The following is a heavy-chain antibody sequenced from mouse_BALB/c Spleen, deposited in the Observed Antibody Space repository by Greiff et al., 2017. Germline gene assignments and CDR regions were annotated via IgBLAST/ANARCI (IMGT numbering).Heavy chain of an antibody. Sequence: EVKLVESGGDLVKPGGSLKLSCAASGFTFSSYGISWVRQTPDKRLEWVATISSGGSYTYYPDSVKGRFTISRDNAKNTLYLQMSSLKSEDTAMYYCARPPYDYEKYFDVWGAGTTVTVSS. CDR2: ISSGGSYT. CDR3: ARPPYDYEKYFDV. V-gene: IGHV5-6*01. D-gene: IGHD2-4*01. J-gene: IGHJ1*01. CDR1: GFTFSSYG.